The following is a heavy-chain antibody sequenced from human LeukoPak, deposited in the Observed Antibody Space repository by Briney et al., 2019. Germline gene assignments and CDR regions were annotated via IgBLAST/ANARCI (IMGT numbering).Heavy chain of an antibody. CDR1: GFTFSSYW. D-gene: IGHD5-18*01. CDR2: IKRGGSEK. CDR3: ARVPAGYGYGPWEWDYYSYMDV. V-gene: IGHV3-7*01. Sequence: GGSLRLSCAASGFTFSSYWMSWVRQAPGKGLECVANIKRGGSEKYYVDSVKGRFTISRDNAESTLSLQMNSLRAEDTAVYYCARVPAGYGYGPWEWDYYSYMDVWGTGTTVTVSS. J-gene: IGHJ6*03.